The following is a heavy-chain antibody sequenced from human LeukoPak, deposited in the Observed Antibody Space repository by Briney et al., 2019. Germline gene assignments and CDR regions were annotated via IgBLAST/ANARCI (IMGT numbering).Heavy chain of an antibody. CDR2: INPSGGTT. CDR1: VYTFTSYY. J-gene: IGHJ4*02. V-gene: IGHV1-46*01. CDR3: ARASSSGRRFDY. D-gene: IGHD3-22*01. Sequence: ASVNVSFKASVYTFTSYYMHWVRQAPGQGLEWMGIINPSGGTTTSYAQKFQGRVTMTRDTSTSTVDMELSSLTSEDTAVYYCARASSSGRRFDYWGQGTLVTVSS.